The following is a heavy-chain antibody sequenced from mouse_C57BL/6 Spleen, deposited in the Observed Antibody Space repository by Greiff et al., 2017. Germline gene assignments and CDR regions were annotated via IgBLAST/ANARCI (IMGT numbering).Heavy chain of an antibody. CDR1: GYTFTSYW. J-gene: IGHJ4*01. CDR3: ARSQATSEDY. D-gene: IGHD3-2*02. CDR2: IDPSDSYT. V-gene: IGHV1-69*01. Sequence: QVQLQQSGAELVMPGASVKLSCKASGYTFTSYWMHWVKQRPGQGLEWIGEIDPSDSYTNYNQKFKGKSTLTVDKSSSTAYMQLSSLTSEDSAVYYCARSQATSEDYWGQGTSVTVSS.